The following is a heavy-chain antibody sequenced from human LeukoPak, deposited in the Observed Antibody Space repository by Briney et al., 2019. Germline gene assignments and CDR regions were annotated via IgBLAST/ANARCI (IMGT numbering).Heavy chain of an antibody. CDR3: ARDSPAYDFTDY. J-gene: IGHJ4*02. Sequence: SVKVSCKASGGTFSSYAISWVRQAPGQGLEWMGRIIPIFGTANYAQKFQGRVTITTDESTSTAYMELSSLISEDTAVYYCARDSPAYDFTDYWGQGTLVTVSS. CDR2: IIPIFGTA. V-gene: IGHV1-69*05. CDR1: GGTFSSYA. D-gene: IGHD3-3*01.